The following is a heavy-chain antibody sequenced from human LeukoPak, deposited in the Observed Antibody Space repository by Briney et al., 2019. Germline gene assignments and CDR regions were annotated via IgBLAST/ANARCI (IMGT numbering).Heavy chain of an antibody. D-gene: IGHD1-26*01. V-gene: IGHV4-59*11. Sequence: SETLSLTCTVTGASISSHYWCWIRQTPGPGLEWIGDIYDRGSTTYNPSLKSRVSISVDTYRNQFSLNLRSVTAADTAVYYCAKIEVGRFDPWGQGTLVTVSS. CDR2: IYDRGST. CDR1: GASISSHY. CDR3: AKIEVGRFDP. J-gene: IGHJ5*02.